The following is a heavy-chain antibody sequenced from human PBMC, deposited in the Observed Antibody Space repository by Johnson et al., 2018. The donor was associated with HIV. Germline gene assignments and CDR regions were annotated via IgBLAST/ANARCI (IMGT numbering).Heavy chain of an antibody. V-gene: IGHV3-23*04. CDR2: SGSGGST. D-gene: IGHD5-24*01. Sequence: MLLVESGGGLVQPGGSLRLSCAASGFTVSSNYMSWVRQAPGKGLEWVSGISGSGGSTYDADSVKGRFTISRDNSKNTLYLQMNSLRVEDMAVYYCARGTWRWLQLDWDAFDIWGQGTVVTVSS. J-gene: IGHJ3*02. CDR1: GFTVSSNY. CDR3: ARGTWRWLQLDWDAFDI.